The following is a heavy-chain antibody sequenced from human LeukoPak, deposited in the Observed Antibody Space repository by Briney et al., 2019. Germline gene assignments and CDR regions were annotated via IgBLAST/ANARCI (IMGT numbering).Heavy chain of an antibody. CDR2: IYPGDSDT. V-gene: IGHV5-51*01. CDR1: RYSFTSYW. CDR3: ASRDKGNCSTTSCYSWFDP. J-gene: IGHJ5*02. D-gene: IGHD2-2*02. Sequence: GESLKISCKASRYSFTSYWIGWVRQMAGKGLEWMGIIYPGDSDTRDSPSFQGQVTMSADKSISTAYLQWSSLKASDTAMYSCASRDKGNCSTTSCYSWFDPWGQGTLVTVSS.